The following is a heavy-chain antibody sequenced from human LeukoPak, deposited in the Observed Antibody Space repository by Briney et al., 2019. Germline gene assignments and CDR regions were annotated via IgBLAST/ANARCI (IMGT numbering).Heavy chain of an antibody. CDR2: ISSSSSYI. CDR1: GFTFSSYS. J-gene: IGHJ5*02. CDR3: ARRIAAAGGFDP. D-gene: IGHD6-13*01. Sequence: GGSLRLSCAASGFTFSSYSMNWVRQAPGKGLEWVSSISSSSSYIYYADPVKGRFTISRDNAKNSLYLQMNSLRAEDTAVYYCARRIAAAGGFDPWGQGTLVTVSS. V-gene: IGHV3-21*01.